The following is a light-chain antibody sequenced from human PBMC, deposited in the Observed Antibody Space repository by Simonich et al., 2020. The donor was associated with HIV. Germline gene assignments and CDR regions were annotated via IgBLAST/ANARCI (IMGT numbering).Light chain of an antibody. CDR3: QQYNYWLIT. J-gene: IGKJ5*01. Sequence: EILMTQSPATLSVSPGERATLSCRAGQSVSNNLAWYQQKPGQAPRLLIYGASTRATGIPARFSGSGSGTEFTLTITSMQSEDFAVYYCQQYNYWLITFGQGTRLEIK. CDR2: GAS. CDR1: QSVSNN. V-gene: IGKV3-15*01.